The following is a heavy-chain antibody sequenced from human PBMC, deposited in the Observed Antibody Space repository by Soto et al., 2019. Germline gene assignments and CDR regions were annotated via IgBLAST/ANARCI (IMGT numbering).Heavy chain of an antibody. CDR1: GFTFSSYW. J-gene: IGHJ4*02. D-gene: IGHD5-18*01. CDR3: AKISTRTSMVADY. V-gene: IGHV3-7*03. CDR2: IKQDGSEK. Sequence: PGGSLRLSCAASGFTFSSYWMSWVRQAPGKGLEWVANIKQDGSEKYYVDSVKGRFTISRDNAKNSLYLQMNSLRAEDTAVYYCAKISTRTSMVADYWGQGTLVTVSS.